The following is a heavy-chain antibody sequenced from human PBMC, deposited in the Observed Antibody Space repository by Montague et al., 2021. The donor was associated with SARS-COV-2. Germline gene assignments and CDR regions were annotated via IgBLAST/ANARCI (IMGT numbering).Heavy chain of an antibody. V-gene: IGHV4-39*01. CDR1: GASISSRSYY. J-gene: IGHJ4*02. CDR3: ATLPASSTIFELVQADYFDD. CDR2: MYYSGST. D-gene: IGHD3-3*01. Sequence: SETLSLTCTVSGASISSRSYYWGWIRQPPGKGLEWIGFMYYSGSTYYNPTLKSRVTISVDTSKNQFSLKLSSVTAAGTAAYYCATLPASSTIFELVQADYFDDWGQGTLVTVSS.